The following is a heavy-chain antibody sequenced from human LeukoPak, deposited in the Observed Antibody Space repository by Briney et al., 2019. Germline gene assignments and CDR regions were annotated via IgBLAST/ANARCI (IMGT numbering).Heavy chain of an antibody. V-gene: IGHV4-30-2*01. Sequence: PSETLSPTCAVSGGSISSGGYSWSWIRQPPGKGLEWIGYIYRSGSTYYNPHLKSRVTISVDRSKNQFSLKLSSVTAADTAVYYCARGTHPNYCSGGSCFNWFDPWGQGTLVTVSS. D-gene: IGHD2-15*01. J-gene: IGHJ5*02. CDR1: GGSISSGGYS. CDR2: IYRSGST. CDR3: ARGTHPNYCSGGSCFNWFDP.